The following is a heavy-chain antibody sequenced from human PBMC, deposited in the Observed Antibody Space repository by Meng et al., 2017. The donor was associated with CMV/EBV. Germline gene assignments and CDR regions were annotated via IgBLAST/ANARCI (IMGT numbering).Heavy chain of an antibody. D-gene: IGHD4-11*01. CDR3: ARDRLQFAHNYAFDI. J-gene: IGHJ3*02. CDR1: GYTFTGYD. Sequence: ASVKVSCKASGYTFTGYDINWVRQATGQGLEWMGWMNPNSGNTGYAQKFQGRVTITRNSSISTDYMELSSLRSEDTAVYYCARDRLQFAHNYAFDIWGQGTMVTVSS. CDR2: MNPNSGNT. V-gene: IGHV1-8*03.